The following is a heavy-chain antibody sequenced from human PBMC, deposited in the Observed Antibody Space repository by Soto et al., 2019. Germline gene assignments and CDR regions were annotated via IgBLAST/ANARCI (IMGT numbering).Heavy chain of an antibody. CDR1: GFTLSSYA. CDR2: ISGSGGST. CDR3: AKLGSSGYPRSYFDY. V-gene: IGHV3-23*01. Sequence: GGSLRLSCAASGFTLSSYAMSWVRQAPGKGLEWVSAISGSGGSTYYADSVKGRFTISRDNSKNTLYLQMNSLRAEDTAVYYCAKLGSSGYPRSYFDYWGQGTLVTVSS. J-gene: IGHJ4*02. D-gene: IGHD3-22*01.